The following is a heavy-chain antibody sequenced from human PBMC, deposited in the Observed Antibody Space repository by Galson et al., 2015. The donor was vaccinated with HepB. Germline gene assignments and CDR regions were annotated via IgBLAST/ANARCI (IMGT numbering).Heavy chain of an antibody. V-gene: IGHV3-7*01. CDR3: AREGLVYYDFWSGYPHGGRQASYYYGMDV. CDR1: GFTFSSYW. CDR2: IKQDGSEK. Sequence: SLRLSCAASGFTFSSYWMSWVRQAPGKGLELVANIKQDGSEKYYVDSVKGRFTISRDNAKNSLYLQMNSLRAEDTAVYYCAREGLVYYDFWSGYPHGGRQASYYYGMDVWGQGTTVTVSS. D-gene: IGHD3-3*01. J-gene: IGHJ6*02.